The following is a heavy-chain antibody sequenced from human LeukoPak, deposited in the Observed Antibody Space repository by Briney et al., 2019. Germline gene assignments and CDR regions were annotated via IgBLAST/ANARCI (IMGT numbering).Heavy chain of an antibody. V-gene: IGHV4-59*01. Sequence: PSETLSLTCTVSGGSISSYYWSWLRQPPGKGLEWIGYIYYSGSTNYNPSLKSRVTISVDTSKNQFSLKLSSVTAADTAVYYCARVGALTEPYYYGMDVWGQGTTVTVSS. D-gene: IGHD1-14*01. CDR3: ARVGALTEPYYYGMDV. CDR2: IYYSGST. CDR1: GGSISSYY. J-gene: IGHJ6*02.